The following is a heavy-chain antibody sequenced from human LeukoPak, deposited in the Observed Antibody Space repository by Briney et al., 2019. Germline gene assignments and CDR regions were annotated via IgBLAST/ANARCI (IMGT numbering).Heavy chain of an antibody. Sequence: QPGGSLRLSCAASGFTFSRHWMHWVRQAPGKGLVWVSRINSDGSSTSYADSVKGRFTISRDNAKNTLYLQMNSLRAEDTAVYYCVRANLEAVAGLNWFDPWGQGTLVTVSS. J-gene: IGHJ5*02. V-gene: IGHV3-74*01. CDR3: VRANLEAVAGLNWFDP. CDR1: GFTFSRHW. CDR2: INSDGSST. D-gene: IGHD6-19*01.